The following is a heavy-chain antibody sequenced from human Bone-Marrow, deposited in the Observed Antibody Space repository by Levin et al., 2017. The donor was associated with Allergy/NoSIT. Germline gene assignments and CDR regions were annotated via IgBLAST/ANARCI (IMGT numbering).Heavy chain of an antibody. CDR2: INAGNGNT. CDR1: GYSFTSYA. J-gene: IGHJ4*02. D-gene: IGHD4-23*01. V-gene: IGHV1-3*01. Sequence: ASVKVSCKASGYSFTSYAIHWVRQAPGQRLEWMGWINAGNGNTKYSQKFQGRIIVTGDTSASTAYMELRGLRSEDTAVYYCARATTVVTVMDHWGQGTLVSVSS. CDR3: ARATTVVTVMDH.